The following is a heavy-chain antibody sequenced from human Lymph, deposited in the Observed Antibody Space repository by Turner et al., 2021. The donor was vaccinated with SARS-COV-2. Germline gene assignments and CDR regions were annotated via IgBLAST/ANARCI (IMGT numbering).Heavy chain of an antibody. D-gene: IGHD2-15*01. CDR1: GGSISSRSYY. J-gene: IGHJ4*02. CDR3: ATKYCSGGSCSYFDY. Sequence: QLQLQESGPGLVKPSETLSLTSAVPGGSISSRSYYWGWIRQPLGEGLEWIGSIHYSGNIYYNPSLKSRVTISVDTSKNQFSLQLSSVTAADTAMYYCATKYCSGGSCSYFDYWGQGTLVTVSS. V-gene: IGHV4-39*01. CDR2: IHYSGNI.